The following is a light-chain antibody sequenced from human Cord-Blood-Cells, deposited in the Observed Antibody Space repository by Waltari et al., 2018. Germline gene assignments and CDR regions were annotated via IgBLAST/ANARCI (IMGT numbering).Light chain of an antibody. CDR1: QSVSRY. CDR3: QQRSNWPRLT. CDR2: DAS. V-gene: IGKV3-11*01. J-gene: IGKJ4*01. Sequence: EIVLTQSPATLSLSPGERATLSCRASQSVSRYLACYQQKPGQAPRLLIYDASNRATGIPARFSGSGSGTDFTLTISSLEPEDFAVYYCQQRSNWPRLTFGGGTKVEIK.